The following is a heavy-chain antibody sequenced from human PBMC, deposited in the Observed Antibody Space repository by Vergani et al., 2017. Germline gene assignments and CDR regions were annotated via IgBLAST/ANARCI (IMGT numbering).Heavy chain of an antibody. D-gene: IGHD5-24*01. J-gene: IGHJ6*03. CDR3: ASYGGDGYNFVYYYYMDV. V-gene: IGHV3-9*01. CDR1: GFTFDDYA. Sequence: EVQLVESGGGLVQPGRSLRLSCAASGFTFDDYAMHWVRQAPGKGLEWVSGISWNSGSIGYADSVKGRFTLSGDDAKNSLYLQMNRLRAEDTAVSYCASYGGDGYNFVYYYYMDVWGKGTTVTVSS. CDR2: ISWNSGSI.